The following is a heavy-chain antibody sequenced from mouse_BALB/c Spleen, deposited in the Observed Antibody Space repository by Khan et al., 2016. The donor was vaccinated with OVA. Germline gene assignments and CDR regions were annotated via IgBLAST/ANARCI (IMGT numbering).Heavy chain of an antibody. D-gene: IGHD1-1*01. V-gene: IGHV3-2*02. J-gene: IGHJ2*01. Sequence: EVQLQESGPGLLKPSQSLSLTCTVTGYSITSDYAWNWIRQFPGNQLEWMAYISYSGSTTYSPSLRSRISITRDTSKNQFFLQLNSVTTEDTATYYRASGRLLLRYPDYFDYWGQGTTLTVSS. CDR3: ASGRLLLRYPDYFDY. CDR2: ISYSGST. CDR1: GYSITSDYA.